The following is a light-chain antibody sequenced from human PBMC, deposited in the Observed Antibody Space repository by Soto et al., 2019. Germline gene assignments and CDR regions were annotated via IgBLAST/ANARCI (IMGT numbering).Light chain of an antibody. CDR1: QSVSSN. J-gene: IGKJ1*01. CDR3: QQYNNWPQT. V-gene: IGKV3-15*01. Sequence: IVLTQSPGTLSSAPGERATPSCRASQSVSSNLAWYQQKPGQAPRLLIYGASTRATGIPARFSGSGSGTEFTLTISSLQSEDFAVYYCQQYNNWPQTFGQGTKVDIK. CDR2: GAS.